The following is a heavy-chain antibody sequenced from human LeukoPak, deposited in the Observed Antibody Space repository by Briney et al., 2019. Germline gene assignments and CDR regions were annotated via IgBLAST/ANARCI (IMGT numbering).Heavy chain of an antibody. J-gene: IGHJ4*02. Sequence: SETLSLTCTVSGGSIGSHYWTWIRQTPGKGLEWIGYVYDIGSTKYNPSLKSRVTISVDTSKNQFSLKLSSVTAADTAVYYCARGGEYFDYWGQGTLVTVSS. CDR1: GGSIGSHY. CDR2: VYDIGST. V-gene: IGHV4-59*11. CDR3: ARGGEYFDY. D-gene: IGHD3-10*01.